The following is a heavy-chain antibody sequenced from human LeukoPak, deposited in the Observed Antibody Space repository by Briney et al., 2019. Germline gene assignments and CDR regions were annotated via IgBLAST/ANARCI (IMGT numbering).Heavy chain of an antibody. Sequence: PETLSLNCAVYGGSFSGYYWSWIRQPPGKGLEWIGEINHSGSTNYNPSLKSRVTISVDTSKNQFSLKLSSVTAADTAVYYCARGTDSSGHYYYYGMDLWGQGTTVTVSS. D-gene: IGHD3-22*01. J-gene: IGHJ6*02. CDR2: INHSGST. CDR3: ARGTDSSGHYYYYGMDL. V-gene: IGHV4-34*01. CDR1: GGSFSGYY.